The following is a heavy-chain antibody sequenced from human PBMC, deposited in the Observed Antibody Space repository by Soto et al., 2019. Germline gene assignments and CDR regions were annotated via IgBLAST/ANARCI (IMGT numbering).Heavy chain of an antibody. CDR3: AKDDGYCSSTSCYSLPAYYYYGMDV. CDR2: ISYDGSNK. Sequence: GGSLRLSCAASGFTFSSYGMHWVRQAPGKGLEWVAVISYDGSNKYYADSVKGRFTISRDNSKNTLYLQMNSLRAEDTAVYYCAKDDGYCSSTSCYSLPAYYYYGMDVWGQGTTVTVSS. J-gene: IGHJ6*02. V-gene: IGHV3-30*18. CDR1: GFTFSSYG. D-gene: IGHD2-2*01.